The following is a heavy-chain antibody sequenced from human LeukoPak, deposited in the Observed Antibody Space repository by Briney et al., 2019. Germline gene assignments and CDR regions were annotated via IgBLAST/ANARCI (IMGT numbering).Heavy chain of an antibody. CDR1: GGSISNYY. J-gene: IGHJ6*02. D-gene: IGHD3-16*01. CDR2: IYYSGST. Sequence: SETLSLTCTVSGGSISNYYWSWIRQPPGKGLEWIGYIYYSGSTYYNPSLKSRVTISVDTSKNQFSLKLSSVTAADTAVYYCARFYYYYGMDVWGQGTTVTVSS. CDR3: ARFYYYYGMDV. V-gene: IGHV4-59*06.